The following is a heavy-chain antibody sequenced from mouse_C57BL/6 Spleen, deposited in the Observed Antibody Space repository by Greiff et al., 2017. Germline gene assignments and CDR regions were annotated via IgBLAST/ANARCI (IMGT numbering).Heavy chain of an antibody. J-gene: IGHJ2*01. V-gene: IGHV1-7*01. D-gene: IGHD2-3*01. CDR2: INPSSGYT. CDR1: GYTFTSYW. Sequence: QVQLKESGAELAKPGASVKLSCKASGYTFTSYWMHWVKQRPGQGLEWIGYINPSSGYTKYNQKFKDKATLTADKSSSTAYMQLSSLTYEDSAVYYCAAIYDGYFRDYWGQGTTLTVSS. CDR3: AAIYDGYFRDY.